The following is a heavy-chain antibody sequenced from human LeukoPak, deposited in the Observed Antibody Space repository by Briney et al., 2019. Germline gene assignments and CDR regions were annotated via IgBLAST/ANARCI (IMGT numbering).Heavy chain of an antibody. V-gene: IGHV3-48*04. D-gene: IGHD6-19*01. CDR2: ISSNGTSGTII. Sequence: GGSLRLSCAASGFIVSSNYMTWVRQALGKGLEWVSKISSNGTSGTIIHYADSVKGRFTVSRDNAENSLYLQMNSLRAEDTAVYYCARDRGGEEWLVRYWYFDLWGRGTLVTVSS. CDR1: GFIVSSNY. CDR3: ARDRGGEEWLVRYWYFDL. J-gene: IGHJ2*01.